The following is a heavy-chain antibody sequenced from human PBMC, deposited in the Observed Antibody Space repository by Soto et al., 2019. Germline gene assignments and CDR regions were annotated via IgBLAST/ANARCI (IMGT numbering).Heavy chain of an antibody. CDR2: IYSTGST. Sequence: QVQLQESGPGLVKPSETLSLTCTVSGDSITNYYWSWIRQSADKGLEWIGRIYSTGSTNQNPSFRSRITLSVDTSKSQFSLKLTSVTAADTAVYFCAREACNRGYCYPEYWGQGTLVTVSS. D-gene: IGHD2-21*02. CDR3: AREACNRGYCYPEY. CDR1: GDSITNYY. J-gene: IGHJ4*02. V-gene: IGHV4-4*07.